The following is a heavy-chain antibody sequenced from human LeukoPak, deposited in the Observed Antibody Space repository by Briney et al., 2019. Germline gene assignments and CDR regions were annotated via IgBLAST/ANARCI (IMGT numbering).Heavy chain of an antibody. D-gene: IGHD3-22*01. CDR3: ARAPGDYDSRGYRTYYFDH. V-gene: IGHV4-59*01. J-gene: IGHJ4*02. Sequence: PSETLSLTCTVSGGSISSYYWNWIRQPPGKGLEWIGYIYYSGITNYNPSLTSRVTISVDTSKNQFSLRSSSVTAADTAVYYCARAPGDYDSRGYRTYYFDHWGQGTLVTVSS. CDR1: GGSISSYY. CDR2: IYYSGIT.